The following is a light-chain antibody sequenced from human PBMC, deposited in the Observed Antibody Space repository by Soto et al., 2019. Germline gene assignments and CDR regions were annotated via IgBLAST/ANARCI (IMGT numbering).Light chain of an antibody. V-gene: IGLV4-69*01. J-gene: IGLJ2*01. CDR3: QTWGTGIHVV. Sequence: QLVLTQSPSASASLGASVKLTCTLSSGHSSYAIAWHQQQPEKGPRYLMKLNSDGRHSKGDGIPDRFSGYSSGAERYLIISSLQSEDEADYYCQTWGTGIHVVFGGGTKLTVL. CDR2: LNSDGRH. CDR1: SGHSSYA.